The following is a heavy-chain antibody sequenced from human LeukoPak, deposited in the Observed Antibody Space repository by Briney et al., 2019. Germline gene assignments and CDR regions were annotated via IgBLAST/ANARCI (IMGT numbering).Heavy chain of an antibody. D-gene: IGHD3-10*02. Sequence: GGSLSLSCAASGFTFSGYWMHWVRQAPGKGLVWVSRINSDGSSTTYADSVKGRFTISRDNAKNTLYLQIHSLRAEDTAVYYCARMDARDYFDYWGQGTLVTVSS. V-gene: IGHV3-74*03. CDR2: INSDGSST. CDR1: GFTFSGYW. J-gene: IGHJ4*02. CDR3: ARMDARDYFDY.